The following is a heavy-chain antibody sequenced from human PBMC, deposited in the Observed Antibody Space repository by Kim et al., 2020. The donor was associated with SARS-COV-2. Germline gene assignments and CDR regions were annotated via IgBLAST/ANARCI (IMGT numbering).Heavy chain of an antibody. CDR2: ISWNSGSI. Sequence: GGSLRLSCAASGFTFDDYAMHWVRQAPGKGLEWVSGISWNSGSIGYADSVKGRFTISRDNAKNSLYLQMNSLRAEDTALYYCAKVGNRYSSSLETVWGQGTLVTVSS. V-gene: IGHV3-9*01. J-gene: IGHJ4*02. CDR3: AKVGNRYSSSLETV. CDR1: GFTFDDYA. D-gene: IGHD6-6*01.